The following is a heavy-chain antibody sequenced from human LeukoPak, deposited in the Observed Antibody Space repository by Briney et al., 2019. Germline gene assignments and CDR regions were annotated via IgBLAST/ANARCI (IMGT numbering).Heavy chain of an antibody. J-gene: IGHJ4*02. V-gene: IGHV4-34*01. Sequence: SETLSLTCAVYGGSFSGFYWSWIRQPPGKGLEWLGEINHSGSTNYNPSLKSRVTISVDTSKNQFSLKLNSVTAADAAVYYCARGLSIRAVRTGLGYWGQGTLVTVSS. CDR3: ARGLSIRAVRTGLGY. D-gene: IGHD2/OR15-2a*01. CDR2: INHSGST. CDR1: GGSFSGFY.